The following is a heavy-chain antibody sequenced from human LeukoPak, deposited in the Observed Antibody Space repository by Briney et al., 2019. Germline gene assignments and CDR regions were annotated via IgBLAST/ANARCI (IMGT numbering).Heavy chain of an antibody. V-gene: IGHV4-59*02. Sequence: SETLSLTCAVSGASVSNSHWNWIRQFPGKGLEWIGCLSYTGKTDYNPSLSSRVTISLGTSNNQASLKLTSVTAADTAVYYCSEGYFEPFAHWGPGTLVTVSS. CDR2: LSYTGKT. CDR3: SEGYFEPFAH. D-gene: IGHD2/OR15-2a*01. J-gene: IGHJ4*02. CDR1: GASVSNSH.